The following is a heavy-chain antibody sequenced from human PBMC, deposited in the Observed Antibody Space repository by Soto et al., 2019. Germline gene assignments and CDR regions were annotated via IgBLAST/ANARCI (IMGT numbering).Heavy chain of an antibody. Sequence: PSETLSLTCTVSGGSISSGDYYWSWIRQPPGKGLEWIGYIYYSGSTYYNPSLKSRVTISVDTSKNQFSLKLSSVTAADTAVYYCARGLTFGYCISTSCYNWFDPWGQGTLVTVSS. J-gene: IGHJ5*02. V-gene: IGHV4-30-4*01. CDR1: GGSISSGDYY. CDR2: IYYSGST. CDR3: ARGLTFGYCISTSCYNWFDP. D-gene: IGHD2-2*01.